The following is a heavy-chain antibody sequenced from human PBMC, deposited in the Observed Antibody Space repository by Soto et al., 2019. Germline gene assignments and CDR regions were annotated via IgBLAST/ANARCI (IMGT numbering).Heavy chain of an antibody. CDR1: GFSLSTSGVG. J-gene: IGHJ3*02. V-gene: IGHV2-5*02. CDR2: IYWDDDK. CDR3: AHRLRWNYGHDAFDI. Sequence: QITLKESGPTLVKPTQTLTLTCTFSGFSLSTSGVGVGWIRQPPGKALEWLALIYWDDDKRYSPSLKSRLTITKDTSKNQVVLTMTNMDPVDTATYYCAHRLRWNYGHDAFDIWGQGTMVTVSS. D-gene: IGHD1-7*01.